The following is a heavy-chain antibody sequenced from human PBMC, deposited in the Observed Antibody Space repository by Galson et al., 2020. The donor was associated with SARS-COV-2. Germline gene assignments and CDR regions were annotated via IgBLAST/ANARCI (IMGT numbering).Heavy chain of an antibody. J-gene: IGHJ3*02. CDR2: IDPSDSYT. CDR3: ATSPNVVVPGGLTPGVFDM. V-gene: IGHV5-10-1*01. D-gene: IGHD2-2*01. Sequence: GESLKISCKVSGYTFSTYWITWVRQLPGKGLEWMGRIDPSDSYTNYSPSFQGHVTISTDKSISTAYLQWSSLKASDTAMYYCATSPNVVVPGGLTPGVFDMWGQGTIVTVSS. CDR1: GYTFSTYW.